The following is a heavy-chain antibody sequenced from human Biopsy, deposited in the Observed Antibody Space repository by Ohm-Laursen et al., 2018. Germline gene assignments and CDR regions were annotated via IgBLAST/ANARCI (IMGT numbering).Heavy chain of an antibody. CDR1: GFTFSGYG. D-gene: IGHD3-22*01. V-gene: IGHV3-33*01. CDR2: IWYDGTDK. Sequence: SLRLSCSASGFTFSGYGMHWVRQAPGKGLEWVAVIWYDGTDKFYADSVKGRFTISRDNSKNTLYLHMNSLRAADTAAYYCVRGVDYYDPYHYYALDVWGQGTTVTVSS. J-gene: IGHJ6*02. CDR3: VRGVDYYDPYHYYALDV.